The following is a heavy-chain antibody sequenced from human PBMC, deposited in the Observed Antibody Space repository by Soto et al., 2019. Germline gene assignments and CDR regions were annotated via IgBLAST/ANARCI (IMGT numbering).Heavy chain of an antibody. V-gene: IGHV3-30*18. Sequence: GGSLRLSCVASGFGFGRYGLHWVRQATCKGLEWLAVMSDDGTKKNYADSVKGRFTISRDNSKNTFYLQMSSLRGEDTALYYFAQDYPDDLSNYGMDVWGQGTTVTVS. CDR3: AQDYPDDLSNYGMDV. J-gene: IGHJ6*02. D-gene: IGHD3-3*01. CDR2: MSDDGTKK. CDR1: GFGFGRYG.